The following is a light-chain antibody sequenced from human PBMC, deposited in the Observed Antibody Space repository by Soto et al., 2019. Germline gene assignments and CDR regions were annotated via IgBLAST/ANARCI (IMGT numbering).Light chain of an antibody. CDR3: QESYSTPWA. Sequence: DILVTQSPSSLSASVGDRVTITCRASQSISSYLNWYQQKPGKAPKLLIYAASSLQSGVPSRFSGSGSCADFSLTISSLQPEDFASYYGQESYSTPWAFGQGTKVEI. CDR2: AAS. V-gene: IGKV1-39*01. J-gene: IGKJ1*01. CDR1: QSISSY.